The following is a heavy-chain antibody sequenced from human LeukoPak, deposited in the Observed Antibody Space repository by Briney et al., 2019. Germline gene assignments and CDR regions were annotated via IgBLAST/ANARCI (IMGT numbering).Heavy chain of an antibody. CDR1: GGSISSGSYY. CDR2: IYTSGYT. V-gene: IGHV4-61*02. Sequence: SETLSLTCTVSGGSISSGSYYWSWIRQPAGKGLEWIGRIYTSGYTNYSPSLKSRVTVSIDTSKNQFSLKLGSVTAADTAVYYCARRPGALYYGSGSYSLTDWGQGTLVTVSS. D-gene: IGHD3-10*01. J-gene: IGHJ4*02. CDR3: ARRPGALYYGSGSYSLTD.